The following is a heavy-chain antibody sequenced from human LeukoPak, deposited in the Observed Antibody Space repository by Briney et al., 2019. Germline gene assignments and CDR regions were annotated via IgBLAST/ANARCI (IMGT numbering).Heavy chain of an antibody. V-gene: IGHV3-20*04. J-gene: IGHJ6*03. CDR3: ARVNWCIGSWPKYYYYYMDV. D-gene: IGHD6-13*01. Sequence: GGSLRLSCAASGFTFDDYGMSWVRQAPGKGLEWVSGIKWNGGSTGYADSVKGRYTISRDNAKNSLYLQMNSLRAEDTAVYYCARVNWCIGSWPKYYYYYMDVWGKGTTVTISS. CDR2: IKWNGGST. CDR1: GFTFDDYG.